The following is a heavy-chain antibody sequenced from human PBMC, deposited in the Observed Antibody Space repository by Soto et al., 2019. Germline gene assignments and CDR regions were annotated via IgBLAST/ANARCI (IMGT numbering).Heavy chain of an antibody. CDR2: VYSSGST. D-gene: IGHD1-1*01. CDR1: GVAMHNYY. J-gene: IGHJ3*02. Sequence: PWETLSLTCAVSGVAMHNYYWHWIRQSPGKGLEWIGYVYSSGSTTHNPSPKNRVSVSLDLAKNQVSLSLRSVTAAATAVYYCASYPWGTLRIEAFDIWGQGTMVTIS. CDR3: ASYPWGTLRIEAFDI. V-gene: IGHV4-59*01.